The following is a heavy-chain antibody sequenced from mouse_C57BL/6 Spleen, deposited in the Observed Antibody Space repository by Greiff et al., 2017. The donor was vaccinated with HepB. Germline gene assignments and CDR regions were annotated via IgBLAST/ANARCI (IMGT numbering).Heavy chain of an antibody. CDR3: ARTNGYYAMDY. Sequence: VQLQQSGAELVKPGASVKMSCKASGYTFTSYWITWVKQRPGQGLEWIGDIYPGSGSTNYNEKFKSKATLTVDTSSSTAYMQLSSLTSEDSAVYYSARTNGYYAMDYWGQGTSVTVSS. V-gene: IGHV1-55*01. CDR1: GYTFTSYW. CDR2: IYPGSGST. J-gene: IGHJ4*01.